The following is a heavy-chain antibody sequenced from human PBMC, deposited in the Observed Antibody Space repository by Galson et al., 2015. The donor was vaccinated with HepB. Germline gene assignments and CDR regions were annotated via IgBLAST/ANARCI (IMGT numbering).Heavy chain of an antibody. D-gene: IGHD6-13*01. CDR3: AKDVGYGMDV. Sequence: SLRLSCAASGFTFSNYAMSWVRQAPGKGLEWVSTISGSGDIIDYADSVKGRFTISRDNSKNTLYLQMNSLRVEDTAVYYCAKDVGYGMDVWGQGTTVTVSS. V-gene: IGHV3-23*01. J-gene: IGHJ6*02. CDR2: ISGSGDII. CDR1: GFTFSNYA.